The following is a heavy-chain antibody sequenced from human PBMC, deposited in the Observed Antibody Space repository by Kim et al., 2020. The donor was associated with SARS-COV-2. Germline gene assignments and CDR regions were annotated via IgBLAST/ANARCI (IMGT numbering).Heavy chain of an antibody. CDR3: ARRTEAGGYFDF. CDR1: GGYINTSHYY. CDR2: IYHRGST. V-gene: IGHV4-39*01. Sequence: SETLSLTCSVSGGYINTSHYYWAWIRQPPGKGLEWIGTIYHRGSTYYNPSLKSRVTISVDTSRNQFSLKLASVTAADPAVYYCARRTEAGGYFDFLCQGT. D-gene: IGHD3-16*01. J-gene: IGHJ4*02.